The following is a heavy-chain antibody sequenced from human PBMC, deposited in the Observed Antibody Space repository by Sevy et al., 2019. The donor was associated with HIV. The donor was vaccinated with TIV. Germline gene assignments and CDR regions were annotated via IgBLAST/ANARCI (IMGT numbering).Heavy chain of an antibody. CDR1: GGSFSGYY. CDR2: INHSGST. D-gene: IGHD1-1*01. J-gene: IGHJ6*02. CDR3: ARSHVLERGDYYYGMDV. V-gene: IGHV4-34*01. Sequence: SETLSLTCAVYGGSFSGYYWTWIRQPPGKGLEWIGEINHSGSTNYNPSLKSRVTISADTSKNQFSLKLSSVTAADTAVYYCARSHVLERGDYYYGMDVWGQGTTVTVSS.